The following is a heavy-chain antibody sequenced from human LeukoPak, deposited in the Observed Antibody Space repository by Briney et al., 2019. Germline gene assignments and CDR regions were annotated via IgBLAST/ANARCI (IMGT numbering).Heavy chain of an antibody. J-gene: IGHJ5*02. CDR3: ARDVVDCSGGSCYSLDHWFNP. D-gene: IGHD2-15*01. CDR1: GGSISSSNW. CDR2: IYHSGST. V-gene: IGHV4-4*02. Sequence: SETLSLTCAVSGGSISSSNWWSWVRQPPGKGLEWIGEIYHSGSTNYNPSLKSRVTISVDKSKNQFSLKLSSVTAADTAVYYCARDVVDCSGGSCYSLDHWFNPWGQGTLVTVSS.